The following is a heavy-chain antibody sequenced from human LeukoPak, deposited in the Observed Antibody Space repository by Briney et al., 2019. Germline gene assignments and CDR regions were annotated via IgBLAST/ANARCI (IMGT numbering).Heavy chain of an antibody. V-gene: IGHV3-53*04. D-gene: IGHD3-16*01. J-gene: IGHJ4*02. CDR1: GFTFGDYT. CDR3: ARGIGGAFVY. CDR2: IYSGGST. Sequence: PGGSLRLSCTASGFTFGDYTMIWVRQAPGKGLEWVSVIYSGGSTYYADSVKGRFTISRHNSKNTLYLQMNSLRAEDTAVYYCARGIGGAFVYWGQGTLVTVSS.